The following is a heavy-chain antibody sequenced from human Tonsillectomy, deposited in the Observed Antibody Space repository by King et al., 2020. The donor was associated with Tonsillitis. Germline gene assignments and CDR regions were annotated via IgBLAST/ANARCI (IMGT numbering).Heavy chain of an antibody. CDR3: ARVSHAYGAKRGGYYFDY. J-gene: IGHJ4*02. V-gene: IGHV1-18*01. D-gene: IGHD4-17*01. CDR1: GYTFTSSG. Sequence: VQLVESGAEVKKPGASVKVSCKASGYTFTSSGISWVRQAPGQGLEWMGCISAYTGNTNYAQKLQGSVTMTTDTSTSTAYMELRSLRSDDTAVYYCARVSHAYGAKRGGYYFDYWGQGTLVTVSS. CDR2: ISAYTGNT.